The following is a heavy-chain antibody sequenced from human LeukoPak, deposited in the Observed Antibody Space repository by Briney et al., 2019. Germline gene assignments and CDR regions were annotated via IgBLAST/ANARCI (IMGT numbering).Heavy chain of an antibody. CDR1: GGSSINNY. V-gene: IGHV4-59*01. J-gene: IGHJ4*02. Sequence: SETLSLNCTGSGGSSINNYWSWIRQPPEKGLEGIGYAYYDGSTNYNPSLKSRVTMSVDTSKNQLSLKLTSATAADTAMYYCARHPPAPGRFDYWGQGTLVTVSS. CDR2: AYYDGST. CDR3: ARHPPAPGRFDY.